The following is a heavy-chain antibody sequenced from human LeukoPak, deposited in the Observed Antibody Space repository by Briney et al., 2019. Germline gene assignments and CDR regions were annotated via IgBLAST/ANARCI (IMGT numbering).Heavy chain of an antibody. Sequence: GASVKVSCKAFGYKLTDNWIHWVRQAPGQGLEWMGWINTKTGATNIAQQFQGRVTMTRDTSVNTAYIEVSRLTSDDTAVYFCARGVVACPNRGQGTLVTVSS. CDR2: INTKTGAT. J-gene: IGHJ4*02. D-gene: IGHD2-15*01. CDR1: GYKLTDNW. V-gene: IGHV1-2*02. CDR3: ARGVVACPN.